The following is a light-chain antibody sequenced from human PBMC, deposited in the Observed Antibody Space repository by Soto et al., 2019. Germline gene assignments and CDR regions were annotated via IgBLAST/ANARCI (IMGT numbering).Light chain of an antibody. J-gene: IGLJ3*02. V-gene: IGLV1-40*01. CDR2: GNS. Sequence: QSVLTQPPSVSGAPGQRVTISCTGSSSNIGAGYDVHWYQQLPGTAPKLLIYGNSNRPSGVPDRFSGSKSGTSASLAITGLQAEDEADYYCQSHDIGLRGWVFGGGTKLTVL. CDR1: SSNIGAGYD. CDR3: QSHDIGLRGWV.